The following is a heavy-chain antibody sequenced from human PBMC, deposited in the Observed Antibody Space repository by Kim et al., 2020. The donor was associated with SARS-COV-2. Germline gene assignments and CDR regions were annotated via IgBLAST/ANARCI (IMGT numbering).Heavy chain of an antibody. CDR3: GRGFGDRTFDF. Sequence: SETLSLTCTVSGGSLGTGTYYWAWIRQPPGKGLEWIANIFYGGGGAHNPTLKSRGSTSMDSSSRQIFLKLTSVTAVDTAMYYCGRGFGDRTFDFWGQGILVTVSS. D-gene: IGHD3-10*01. V-gene: IGHV4-39*01. J-gene: IGHJ4*02. CDR1: GGSLGTGTYY. CDR2: IFYGGGG.